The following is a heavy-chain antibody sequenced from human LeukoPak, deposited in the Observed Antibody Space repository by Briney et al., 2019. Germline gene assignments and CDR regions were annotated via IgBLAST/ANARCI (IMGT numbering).Heavy chain of an antibody. CDR2: IYYSGST. CDR3: AREGGFYRPLDY. Sequence: SETLSLTCTVSGGSISSGDYYWSWIRQPPGKGLEWIGYIYYSGSTYYNPSLKSRVTISVDTSKNQFSLKLSSVTAADTAVYYCAREGGFYRPLDYTGPGTLVIVSS. V-gene: IGHV4-30-4*01. J-gene: IGHJ4*02. CDR1: GGSISSGDYY. D-gene: IGHD2/OR15-2a*01.